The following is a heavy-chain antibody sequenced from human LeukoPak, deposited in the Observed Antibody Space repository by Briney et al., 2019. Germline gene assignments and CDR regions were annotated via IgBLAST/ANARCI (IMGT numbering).Heavy chain of an antibody. D-gene: IGHD3/OR15-3a*01. CDR2: INTSGGST. CDR3: AIAGVFPILDPFDY. Sequence: GASVKASGNASGYTFTSYYMHWGRQAPGLGLEGMGIINTSGGSTSYAQKFAGRVTITRDTYTSTVYMELSSLRSEDTDVYYCAIAGVFPILDPFDYWGQGTMVTVSS. CDR1: GYTFTSYY. V-gene: IGHV1-46*01. J-gene: IGHJ4*02.